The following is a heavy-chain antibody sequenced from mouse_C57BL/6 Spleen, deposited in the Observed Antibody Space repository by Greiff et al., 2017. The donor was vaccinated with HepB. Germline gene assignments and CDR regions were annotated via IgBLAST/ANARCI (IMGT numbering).Heavy chain of an antibody. Sequence: EVQLQQSGPGLVKPSQSLSLTCSVTGYSITSGYYWNWIRQFPGNNLEWMGYISYDGSNNYNPSLKNRISITRDTSKNQFFLKLNSVTTEDTATYYCAYDYYAMDYWGQGTSVTVSS. CDR2: ISYDGSN. V-gene: IGHV3-6*01. CDR3: AYDYYAMDY. D-gene: IGHD2-10*02. J-gene: IGHJ4*01. CDR1: GYSITSGYY.